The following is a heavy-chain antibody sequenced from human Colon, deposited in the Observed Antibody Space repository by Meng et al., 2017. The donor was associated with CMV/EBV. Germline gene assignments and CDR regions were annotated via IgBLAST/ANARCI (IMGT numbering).Heavy chain of an antibody. Sequence: GESLKISCAASGFTFSNYWMTWVRQAPGKGLEWGANIKQNGRETSYADSGKGRFTISRDYAKNSLYLHLNSLRREETAVYYCARDPFQAHLLDDFLDTWGQGTLVTVSS. J-gene: IGHJ5*02. CDR3: ARDPFQAHLLDDFLDT. D-gene: IGHD2/OR15-2a*01. CDR2: IKQNGRET. CDR1: GFTFSNYW. V-gene: IGHV3-7*01.